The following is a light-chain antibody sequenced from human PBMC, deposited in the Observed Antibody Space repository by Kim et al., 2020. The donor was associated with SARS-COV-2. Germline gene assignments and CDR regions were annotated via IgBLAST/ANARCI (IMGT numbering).Light chain of an antibody. Sequence: SYELTQPPSGSVAPGKTARITCGGDNIESKIVHWYQQRPGQAPVMVIYNDRDRPSGIPERFSGSNSGNSATLTIRRVEAGDEADYYCQVWDNTSDQYVFGIGTKVTVL. CDR3: QVWDNTSDQYV. CDR2: NDR. V-gene: IGLV3-21*04. J-gene: IGLJ1*01. CDR1: NIESKI.